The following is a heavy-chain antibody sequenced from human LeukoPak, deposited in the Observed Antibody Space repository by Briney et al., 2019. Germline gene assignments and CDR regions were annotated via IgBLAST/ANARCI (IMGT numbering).Heavy chain of an antibody. J-gene: IGHJ5*02. D-gene: IGHD2-15*01. Sequence: SETLSLTCAVYGGSFSGYYWSWIRQPPGKGLEWIGEINHSGSTNYNPSLKSRVTISVDTSKNQFSLKLSSVTAADTAVYYCASANIYCSGGSCYSRDQNWFDPWGQGTLVTVSS. CDR3: ASANIYCSGGSCYSRDQNWFDP. V-gene: IGHV4-34*01. CDR2: INHSGST. CDR1: GGSFSGYY.